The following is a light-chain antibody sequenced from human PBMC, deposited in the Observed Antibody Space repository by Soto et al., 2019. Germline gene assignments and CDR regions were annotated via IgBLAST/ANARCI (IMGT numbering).Light chain of an antibody. CDR2: AAS. V-gene: IGKV1-39*01. Sequence: DIQMTQSPSSLSASVGDRVTITCRASESISRHINWYQQKPGKAPNLLIYAASSLQNGVPSRFSGSGSATDFALTSSNLQHEDFATYYCQQSYSTLSIPFGQGTRLEIK. CDR3: QQSYSTLSIP. J-gene: IGKJ5*01. CDR1: ESISRH.